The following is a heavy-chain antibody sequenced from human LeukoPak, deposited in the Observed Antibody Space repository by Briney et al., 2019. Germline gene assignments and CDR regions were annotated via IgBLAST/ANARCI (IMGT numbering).Heavy chain of an antibody. D-gene: IGHD6-13*01. J-gene: IGHJ6*03. V-gene: IGHV3-7*01. CDR1: GFTFSTYW. CDR3: AKEGYSRGYYSYYYMDV. Sequence: GGSLRLSCAGSGFTFSTYWMSWVRQAPGKGLEWVAYMKQRGSEKYYVDSVKGRFTISRDNSKNTLYVQMNSLRAEDTAVYYCAKEGYSRGYYSYYYMDVWGKGTTVTVSS. CDR2: MKQRGSEK.